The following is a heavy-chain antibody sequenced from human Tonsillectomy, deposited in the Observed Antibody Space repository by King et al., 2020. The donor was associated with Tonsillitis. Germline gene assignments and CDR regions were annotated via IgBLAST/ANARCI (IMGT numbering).Heavy chain of an antibody. CDR3: AKSGSSAELDY. Sequence: VQLVESGAEVKKPGASVKVSCKASGFTFTGYFMHWVRQAPGQGLEWMGWINPSSGDTNYPQKFQGRVTMSRDTSITTAYMELSRLKSDDTAVYYCAKSGSSAELDYWGQGTLVAVSS. V-gene: IGHV1-2*02. D-gene: IGHD1-26*01. J-gene: IGHJ4*02. CDR1: GFTFTGYF. CDR2: INPSSGDT.